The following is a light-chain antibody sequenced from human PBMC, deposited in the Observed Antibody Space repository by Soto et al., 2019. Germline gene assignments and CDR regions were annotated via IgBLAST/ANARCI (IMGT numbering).Light chain of an antibody. Sequence: QSVLSQPPSASGTPGQRVTISCSGSSFDIGSNTINWYQHLPGTAPKLLIYGNDQRPSGVPDRFSSSKFGASASLAISGLQSEDEADYYCAAWDDSLNGPYVFGTGTKLTVL. V-gene: IGLV1-44*01. CDR2: GND. CDR3: AAWDDSLNGPYV. CDR1: SFDIGSNT. J-gene: IGLJ1*01.